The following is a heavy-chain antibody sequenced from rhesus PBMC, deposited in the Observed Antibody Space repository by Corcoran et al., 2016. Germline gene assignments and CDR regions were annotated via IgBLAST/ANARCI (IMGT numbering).Heavy chain of an antibody. CDR3: VRHPEHANFEYRFPV. V-gene: IGHV4-127*01. D-gene: IGHD4-17*01. CDR1: GYSINSGYG. J-gene: IGHJ5-1*01. Sequence: QGQLQESGPGLVKPSETLSLTCSVSGYSINSGYGCSWIGQSPGRGRKWIGYIGGTDGATNNNPSLKSRVTISKDTSKNQFSLKLTSVVAADTAVYYCVRHPEHANFEYRFPVWGAGVLVIVSS. CDR2: IGGTDGAT.